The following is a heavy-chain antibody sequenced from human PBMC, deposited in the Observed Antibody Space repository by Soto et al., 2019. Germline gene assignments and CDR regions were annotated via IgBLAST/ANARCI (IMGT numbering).Heavy chain of an antibody. Sequence: LSLSCAVSGGSISSSNWWSWVRQPPGKGLEWIGEIYHSGSTNYNPSLKSRVTISVDKSKNQFSLKLSSVTAADTAVYYCARDLAAGSGVYGMDVWGQGTTVTVSS. V-gene: IGHV4-4*02. D-gene: IGHD3-10*01. CDR3: ARDLAAGSGVYGMDV. J-gene: IGHJ6*02. CDR2: IYHSGST. CDR1: GGSISSSNW.